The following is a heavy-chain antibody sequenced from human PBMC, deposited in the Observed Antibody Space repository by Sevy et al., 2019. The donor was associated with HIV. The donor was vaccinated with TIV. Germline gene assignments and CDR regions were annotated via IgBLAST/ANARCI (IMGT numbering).Heavy chain of an antibody. J-gene: IGHJ4*02. V-gene: IGHV3-21*06. CDR3: VRGVLRFGELEPLDY. CDR1: GFTFSSYS. CDR2: ISSSSSYI. Sequence: GGSLRLSCAASGFTFSSYSMNWVRQAPGKGLEWVSSISSSSSYIYYADSVKGRFTISRDNAKNSLYLQMSSLRVEDTAVYHCVRGVLRFGELEPLDYWGLGTLVTVSS. D-gene: IGHD3-10*01.